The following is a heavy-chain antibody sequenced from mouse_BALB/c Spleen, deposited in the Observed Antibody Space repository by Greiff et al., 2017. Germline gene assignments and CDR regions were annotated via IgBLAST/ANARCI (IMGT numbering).Heavy chain of an antibody. Sequence: DVHLVESGGGLVKPGGSLKLSCAASGFTFSSYAMSWVRQSPEKRLEWVAEISSGGSYTYYPDTVTGRFTISRDNAKNTLYLEMSSLRSEDTAMYDCERDGDGGYAMDYWGQGTSVTVSS. CDR1: GFTFSSYA. CDR3: ERDGDGGYAMDY. D-gene: IGHD3-3*01. V-gene: IGHV5-9-4*01. CDR2: ISSGGSYT. J-gene: IGHJ4*01.